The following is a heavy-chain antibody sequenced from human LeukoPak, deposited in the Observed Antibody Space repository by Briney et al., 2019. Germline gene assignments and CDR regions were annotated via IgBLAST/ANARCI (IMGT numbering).Heavy chain of an antibody. CDR3: AKSHYDSSGYSPDWYFDL. CDR2: ISGSGGST. CDR1: GFTFSSYS. D-gene: IGHD3-22*01. V-gene: IGHV3-23*01. J-gene: IGHJ2*01. Sequence: PGGSLRLSCAASGFTFSSYSMNWVRQAPGKGLEWVSAISGSGGSTYYADSVKGRFTISRDNSKNTLYLQMNSLRAEDTAVYYCAKSHYDSSGYSPDWYFDLWGRGTLVTVSS.